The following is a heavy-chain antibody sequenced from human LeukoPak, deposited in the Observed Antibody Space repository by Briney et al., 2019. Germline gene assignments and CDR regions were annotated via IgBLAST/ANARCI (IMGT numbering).Heavy chain of an antibody. J-gene: IGHJ5*02. CDR1: GFIFSQYS. CDR2: IRSTGDT. V-gene: IGHV3-48*01. Sequence: PGGSLRLSCAASGFIFSQYSINWVRQAPGKGLEWVSHIRSTGDTFYADSVKGRFTISRDNARNSLYLQMNSLRAEDTAMYYCAKDAGNSGYGCDLWGQGTLVTVSS. D-gene: IGHD5-12*01. CDR3: AKDAGNSGYGCDL.